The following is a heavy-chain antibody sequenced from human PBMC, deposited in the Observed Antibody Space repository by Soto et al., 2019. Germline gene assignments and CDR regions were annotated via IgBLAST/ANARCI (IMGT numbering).Heavy chain of an antibody. CDR3: ARLTIFGTYYYYYGMDV. V-gene: IGHV4-39*01. CDR1: GGSIISSSYY. CDR2: IYYSGST. J-gene: IGHJ6*02. Sequence: SETLSLTCTVSGGSIISSSYYWGWIRQPPGKGLEWIGSIYYSGSTYYNPSLKSRVTISVDTSKNQFSLKLSSVTAADTAVYYCARLTIFGTYYYYYGMDVWGQGTTVTVSS. D-gene: IGHD3-3*01.